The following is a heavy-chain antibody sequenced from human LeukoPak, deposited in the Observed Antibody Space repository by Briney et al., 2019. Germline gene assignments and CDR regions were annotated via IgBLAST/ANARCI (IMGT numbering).Heavy chain of an antibody. D-gene: IGHD3-9*01. Sequence: LSLTCTVSGGSISSSSYYWGWIRQAPGKGLEWVSYISSSGSTIYYADSVKGRFTISRDNAKNSLYLQMNSLRAEDTAVYYCARSELRYFDWLLFDYWGQGTLVTVSS. J-gene: IGHJ4*02. CDR2: ISSSGSTI. V-gene: IGHV3-11*01. CDR3: ARSELRYFDWLLFDY. CDR1: GGSISSSSYY.